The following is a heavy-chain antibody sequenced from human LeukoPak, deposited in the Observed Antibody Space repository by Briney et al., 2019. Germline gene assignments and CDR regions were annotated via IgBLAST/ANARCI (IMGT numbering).Heavy chain of an antibody. Sequence: GGSLRLSCAASGFTFSDYYMSWIRQAPGKGLEWVSYISSSSSYTNYADSVKGRFTISRDNAKNSLYLQMNSLRAEDTAVYYCARDYAENGPNYGMDVWGKGTTVTVSS. J-gene: IGHJ6*04. CDR3: ARDYAENGPNYGMDV. CDR2: ISSSSSYT. V-gene: IGHV3-11*06. CDR1: GFTFSDYY. D-gene: IGHD2-8*01.